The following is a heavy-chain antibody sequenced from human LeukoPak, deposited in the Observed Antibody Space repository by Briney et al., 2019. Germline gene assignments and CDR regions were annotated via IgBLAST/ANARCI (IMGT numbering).Heavy chain of an antibody. CDR2: ISSSGSTI. J-gene: IGHJ3*02. CDR3: ATDGYSSGDDAFDI. D-gene: IGHD6-19*01. Sequence: YISSSGSTIYYGDSVKGRFTISRDNAKNSLYLQMNSLRAEDTAVYYCATDGYSSGDDAFDIWGQGTMVTVSS. V-gene: IGHV3-11*04.